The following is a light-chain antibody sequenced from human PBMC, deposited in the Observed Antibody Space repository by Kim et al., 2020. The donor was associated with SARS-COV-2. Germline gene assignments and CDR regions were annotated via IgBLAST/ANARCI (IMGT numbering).Light chain of an antibody. J-gene: IGLJ3*02. V-gene: IGLV3-1*01. CDR2: QDT. CDR1: KLWNKY. CDR3: QAWDSSTAV. Sequence: VSPGQTASITCSGDKLWNKYACWYQQKPGQSPVVVIYQDTKRPSGIPERFSGSNSGNTATLTISGTQAMDEADYYCQAWDSSTAVFGGGTQLTVL.